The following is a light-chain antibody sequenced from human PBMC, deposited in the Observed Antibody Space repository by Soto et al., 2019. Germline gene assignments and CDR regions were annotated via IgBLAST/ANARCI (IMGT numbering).Light chain of an antibody. J-gene: IGKJ1*01. V-gene: IGKV3-20*01. Sequence: EIVLTQSPGTLSLSPGERATLSCRASQIVNSVFLAWYQQKPGQAPRLLIYVASSRASGIPDRFSGSGSGTDFALTISRLETEDFAVYYCQQYGSSTQTFGQGTKVDI. CDR3: QQYGSSTQT. CDR1: QIVNSVF. CDR2: VAS.